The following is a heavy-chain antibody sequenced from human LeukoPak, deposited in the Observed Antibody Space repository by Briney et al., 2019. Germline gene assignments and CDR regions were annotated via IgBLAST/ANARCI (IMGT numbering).Heavy chain of an antibody. CDR1: GFTFSSYS. CDR3: ARARSGSAWDY. CDR2: ISSSSSTI. Sequence: GGSLRLSCAASGFTFSSYSMNWVRQAPGKGLEWVSYISSSSSTIYYADSVKGRFTISRDNAKNSLYLQMNSLRAEDTAVYYCARARSGSAWDYWGQGTLVTVSS. V-gene: IGHV3-48*01. J-gene: IGHJ4*02. D-gene: IGHD1-26*01.